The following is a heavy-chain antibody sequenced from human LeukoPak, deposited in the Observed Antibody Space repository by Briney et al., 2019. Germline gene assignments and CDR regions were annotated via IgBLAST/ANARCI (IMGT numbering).Heavy chain of an antibody. D-gene: IGHD5-12*01. CDR1: GGTFSSSA. Sequence: SVKVSCKASGGTFSSSAISWVRQAPGQGLEWMGRIIPILGIANYAQKFQGRVTITADKSTSTAYMELSSLRSEDTAVYYCARISGYSGYDLQHWGQGTLVTVSS. V-gene: IGHV1-69*04. CDR3: ARISGYSGYDLQH. J-gene: IGHJ1*01. CDR2: IIPILGIA.